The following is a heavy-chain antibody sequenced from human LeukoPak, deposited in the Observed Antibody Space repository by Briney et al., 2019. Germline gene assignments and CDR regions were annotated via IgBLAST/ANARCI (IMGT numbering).Heavy chain of an antibody. J-gene: IGHJ4*02. D-gene: IGHD3-22*01. CDR2: ISSSSSYI. V-gene: IGHV3-11*06. CDR1: GFTFSDYY. Sequence: GGSLRLSCAASGFTFSDYYMSWIRQAPGKGLEWVSSISSSSSYIYYADSVKGRFTISRDNAKNSLYLQMNSLRAEDTAVYYCARGGQPTYYYDSSGSIDYWGQGTLVTVSS. CDR3: ARGGQPTYYYDSSGSIDY.